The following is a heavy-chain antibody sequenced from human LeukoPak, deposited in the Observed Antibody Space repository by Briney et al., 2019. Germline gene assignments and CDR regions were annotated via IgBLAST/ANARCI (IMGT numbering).Heavy chain of an antibody. D-gene: IGHD3-10*01. CDR1: GLTFRTYA. J-gene: IGHJ4*02. CDR2: ISSSGSTI. V-gene: IGHV3-48*03. CDR3: ARGITMVRGVIPGCDY. Sequence: GGSLRLSCAASGLTFRTYAMNWVRQAPGKGLEWVSYISSSGSTIYYADSVKGRFTISRDNAKNSLYLQMNSLRAEDTAVYYCARGITMVRGVIPGCDYWGQGTLVTVSS.